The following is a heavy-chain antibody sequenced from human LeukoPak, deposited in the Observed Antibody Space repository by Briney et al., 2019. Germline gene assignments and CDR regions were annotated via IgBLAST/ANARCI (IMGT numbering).Heavy chain of an antibody. CDR1: GFTFSSYA. J-gene: IGHJ6*02. Sequence: GGSLRLSCAASGFTFSSYAMNWVRQAPGKGLEWVSYISSSSSTIYYADSVKGRFTISRDNAKNSLYLQMSSLRDEDTAVYYCARDSYYDFWSGPYPYYYYGMDVWGQGTTVTVSS. CDR3: ARDSYYDFWSGPYPYYYYGMDV. CDR2: ISSSSSTI. V-gene: IGHV3-48*02. D-gene: IGHD3-3*01.